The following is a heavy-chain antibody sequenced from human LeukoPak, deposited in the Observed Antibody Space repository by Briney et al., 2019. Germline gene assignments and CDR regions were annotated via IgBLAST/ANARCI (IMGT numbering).Heavy chain of an antibody. J-gene: IGHJ4*02. D-gene: IGHD6-13*01. V-gene: IGHV4-39*01. Sequence: SETLSLTCTVSGGSISSSSYYWGWIRQPPGKGLEWIGSIYYSGSTYYNPSLKSRGTISVDTSKNQFSLKLSSVTAADTAVYYCARESSSRPYYFDYWGQGTLVTVSS. CDR1: GGSISSSSYY. CDR3: ARESSSRPYYFDY. CDR2: IYYSGST.